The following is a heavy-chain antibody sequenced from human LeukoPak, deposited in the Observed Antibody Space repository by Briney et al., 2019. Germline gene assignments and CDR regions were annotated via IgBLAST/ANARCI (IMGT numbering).Heavy chain of an antibody. CDR2: ISGSGDST. CDR3: AKSFRSTSLDY. D-gene: IGHD2-2*01. J-gene: IGHJ4*02. CDR1: GFTVSSDY. V-gene: IGHV3-23*01. Sequence: PGGSLRLSCTGSGFTVSSDYMSWVRQAPGKGLEWVSAISGSGDSTYYADSVKGRFTISRDNSRNTLYLQMNSLRAGDTAVYYCAKSFRSTSLDYWGQGTLVTVSS.